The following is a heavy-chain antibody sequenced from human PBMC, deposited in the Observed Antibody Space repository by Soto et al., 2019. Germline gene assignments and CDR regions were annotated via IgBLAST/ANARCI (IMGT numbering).Heavy chain of an antibody. CDR2: IYWNDDK. Sequence: QITLKESGPPLVKPTQTLTLTCTFSGFSLSTSGVGVGWIRQPPGKALEWLGFIYWNDDKRYSPSLKSRLTTTKDTSKNQVVLSMTNMAPVDTATYYCAKVDFYYYGMDVWGQGTTVTVSS. J-gene: IGHJ6*02. CDR3: AKVDFYYYGMDV. CDR1: GFSLSTSGVG. V-gene: IGHV2-5*01.